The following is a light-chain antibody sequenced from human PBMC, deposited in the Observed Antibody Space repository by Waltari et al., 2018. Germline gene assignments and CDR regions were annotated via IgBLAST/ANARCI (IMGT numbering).Light chain of an antibody. CDR1: QSIISW. V-gene: IGKV1-5*03. Sequence: DIQVTQSPSTLSASLGDRVTIACRASQSIISWLAWYQQKPGKAPKILIKKAPSIESGVPSGFTGSGSGTEFTLTISRLEPEDFAVYYCQHYDVLLYTFGQGTKVEI. J-gene: IGKJ2*01. CDR3: QHYDVLLYT. CDR2: KAP.